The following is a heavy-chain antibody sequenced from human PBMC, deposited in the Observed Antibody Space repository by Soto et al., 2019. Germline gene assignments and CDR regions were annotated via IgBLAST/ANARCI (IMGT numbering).Heavy chain of an antibody. D-gene: IGHD2-21*02. V-gene: IGHV3-7*05. CDR3: VVTTSTFGI. CDR1: GFTFSNYW. J-gene: IGHJ3*02. CDR2: IKHDGSEK. Sequence: EVQLVESGGGLVQPGGSLRLSCEGSGFTFSNYWMNWVRQAPGKGLEWVANIKHDGSEKNYVDSVKGRFTISRDNAKNALYLQMHSLGFKDSAVYYFVVTTSTFGIWGQGAMVTVSS.